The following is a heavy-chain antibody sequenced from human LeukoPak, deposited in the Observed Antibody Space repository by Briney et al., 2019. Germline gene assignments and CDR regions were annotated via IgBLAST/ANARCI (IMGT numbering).Heavy chain of an antibody. CDR1: GYTFTGYY. CDR3: ALAYCGGDCYSLGYYYYYYMDV. CDR2: INTNTGNP. J-gene: IGHJ6*03. V-gene: IGHV7-4-1*02. Sequence: GASVKVSCKASGYTFTGYYMHWVRQAPGQGLEWMGWINTNTGNPTYAQGFTGRFVFSLDTSVSTAYLQISSLKAEDTAVYYCALAYCGGDCYSLGYYYYYYMDVWGKGTTVTVSS. D-gene: IGHD2-21*02.